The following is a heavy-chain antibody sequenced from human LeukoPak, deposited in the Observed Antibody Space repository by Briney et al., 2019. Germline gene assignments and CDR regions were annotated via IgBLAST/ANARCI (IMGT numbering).Heavy chain of an antibody. CDR2: IYPGDSRT. CDR1: GSSFIDYW. D-gene: IGHD3-10*02. CDR3: ACRMFASNWFQP. Sequence: GDSLQISCQGSGSSFIDYWIGWVRQVPGKGLEWMAVIYPGDSRTRYNPSFQGQVTISADKSINTAYLEWNSLKASDTALYYCACRMFASNWFQPWGQGTLVTVFS. V-gene: IGHV5-51*01. J-gene: IGHJ5*02.